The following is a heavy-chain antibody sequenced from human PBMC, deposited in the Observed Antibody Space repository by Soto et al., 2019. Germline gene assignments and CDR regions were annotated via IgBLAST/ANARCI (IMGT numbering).Heavy chain of an antibody. D-gene: IGHD3-3*01. Sequence: GGSLRVSCAASGFTFSSYWMHWVRQAPGKGLVWVSHIHGDGSTTSYADSVKGRFTISRDNAKNALYLQMNSLIAEDTAVYYCARFTGFWSAIDYWGLGTLVTVSS. CDR2: IHGDGSTT. CDR3: ARFTGFWSAIDY. V-gene: IGHV3-74*01. J-gene: IGHJ4*02. CDR1: GFTFSSYW.